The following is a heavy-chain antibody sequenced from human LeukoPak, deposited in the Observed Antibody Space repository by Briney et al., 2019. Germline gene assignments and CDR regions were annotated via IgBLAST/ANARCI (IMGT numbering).Heavy chain of an antibody. CDR2: ISSSSSTI. D-gene: IGHD3-9*01. CDR1: GFTFSSYS. V-gene: IGHV3-48*01. Sequence: GGSLRLSCAASGFTFSSYSMNWVRQAPGKGLEWVSYISSSSSTIYYADSVKGRFTISRDKAKNSLYLQMNSLRAEDTAVYYCVRALRYFDWLSTSPEYNWFDPWGQGTLVTVSS. J-gene: IGHJ5*02. CDR3: VRALRYFDWLSTSPEYNWFDP.